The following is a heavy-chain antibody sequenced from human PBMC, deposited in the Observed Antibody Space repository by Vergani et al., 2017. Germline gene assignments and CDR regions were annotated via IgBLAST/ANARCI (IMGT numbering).Heavy chain of an antibody. CDR2: ISYDGSNK. V-gene: IGHV3-30*14. Sequence: QVQLVESGGGVVQPGRSLRLSCAASGFTFSSYAMHWVRQAPGKGLEWVAVISYDGSNKYYADSVKGRFTISRDNSKNTVYLQMGSLETEDTAVYYCARGGARGTTLSTTWFDSWGQGTLVTVSS. CDR3: ARGGARGTTLSTTWFDS. CDR1: GFTFSSYA. J-gene: IGHJ5*01. D-gene: IGHD1-1*01.